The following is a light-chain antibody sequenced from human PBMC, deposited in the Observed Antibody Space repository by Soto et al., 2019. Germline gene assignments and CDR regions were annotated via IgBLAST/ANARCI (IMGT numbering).Light chain of an antibody. J-gene: IGKJ1*01. Sequence: EIVLTQSPGTLSLSPGERATLSCRASQSVSSSYLAWYQQKPSQAPRLLIYGASTRATGIPDRFSGSGSGTDFTLTISRLEPEDFAVYYCQQYDSSPQTFGQGTKVEIK. CDR1: QSVSSSY. CDR2: GAS. V-gene: IGKV3-20*01. CDR3: QQYDSSPQT.